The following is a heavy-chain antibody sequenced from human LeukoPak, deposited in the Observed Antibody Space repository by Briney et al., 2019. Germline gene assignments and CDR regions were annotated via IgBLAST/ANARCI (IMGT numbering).Heavy chain of an antibody. CDR2: MNPNSGNT. Sequence: ASVKVSCKASGYTFTSYDINWVRQATGQGLEWMGWMNPNSGNTGYAQKFQGRVTMTRNTSISTAYMELRSLRSDDTAVYYCAREDYGNYFAAFDIWGQGTMVTVSS. CDR3: AREDYGNYFAAFDI. J-gene: IGHJ3*02. CDR1: GYTFTSYD. V-gene: IGHV1-8*01. D-gene: IGHD4-11*01.